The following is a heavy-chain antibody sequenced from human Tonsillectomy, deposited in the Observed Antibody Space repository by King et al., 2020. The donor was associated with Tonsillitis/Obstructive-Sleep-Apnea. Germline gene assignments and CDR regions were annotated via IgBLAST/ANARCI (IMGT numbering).Heavy chain of an antibody. CDR1: GFTFSSYA. D-gene: IGHD5-18*01. CDR3: VKALDTAMVTRVHFDY. Sequence: VQLVESGGGLVQPGGSLRLSCSASGFTFSSYAMHWVRQAPGKGLEYVSAISSNGGSTYYADSVKGRFTISRDNSKNTLYLQMCSLGAEDTAVYYCVKALDTAMVTRVHFDYWGQGTLVTVSS. V-gene: IGHV3-64D*06. CDR2: ISSNGGST. J-gene: IGHJ4*02.